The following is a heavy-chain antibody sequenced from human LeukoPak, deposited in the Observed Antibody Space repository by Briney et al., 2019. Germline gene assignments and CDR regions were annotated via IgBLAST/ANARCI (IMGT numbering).Heavy chain of an antibody. Sequence: PGGSLRLSCAASGFTFSSYAMSWVRQAPGKGLEWVSAISGSGYITYYAASVKGRFTISRDSSKTTLYLQMNSLRAEDTALYYCAKDVRDFWSGYYSPYMDVWGKGTTVTVSS. CDR3: AKDVRDFWSGYYSPYMDV. CDR2: ISGSGYIT. J-gene: IGHJ6*03. CDR1: GFTFSSYA. D-gene: IGHD3-3*01. V-gene: IGHV3-23*01.